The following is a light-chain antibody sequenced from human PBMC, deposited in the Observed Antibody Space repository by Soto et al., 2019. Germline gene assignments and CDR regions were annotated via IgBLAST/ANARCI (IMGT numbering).Light chain of an antibody. J-gene: IGLJ1*01. V-gene: IGLV2-14*01. CDR1: SSDVGGNNY. CDR2: NVT. CDR3: ESYASSSTFV. Sequence: QSVLTQPPSVSGTPGQSITISCTGTSSDVGGNNYVSWYQQHAGKAHKLMVYNVTHRPSGVSNLFSGSRSGNTASLTIAVLQSDDEAEYYCESYASSSTFVFGTGTQLTVL.